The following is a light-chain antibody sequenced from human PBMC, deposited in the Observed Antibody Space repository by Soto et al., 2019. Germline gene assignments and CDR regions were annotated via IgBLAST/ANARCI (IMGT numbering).Light chain of an antibody. CDR1: QSINRY. V-gene: IGKV1-39*01. CDR3: QQSCDHPVT. Sequence: DIQMTQSPSSLSASVGDRVSITCRASQSINRYLNWFQQKPGEAPNLLIYAASTLQSGVPSRFSGSGSGTDFTLTISSLQPEDFATYYCQQSCDHPVTFGQGTRLEIK. J-gene: IGKJ5*01. CDR2: AAS.